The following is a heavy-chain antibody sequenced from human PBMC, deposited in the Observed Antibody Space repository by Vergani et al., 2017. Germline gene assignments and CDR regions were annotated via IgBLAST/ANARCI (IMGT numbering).Heavy chain of an antibody. D-gene: IGHD2-15*01. V-gene: IGHV3-33*01. CDR2: IWYDGSNK. Sequence: QVQLVESGGGVVQPGRSLRLSCAASGFTFSSYGMHWVRQAPGKGLEWVAVIWYDGSNKYYADSVKGRFTISRDNSKNTLYLQMNSLRAEDTAVYYCASGHCSGGSCYPGTLDYWGQGTLVTVSS. CDR1: GFTFSSYG. CDR3: ASGHCSGGSCYPGTLDY. J-gene: IGHJ4*02.